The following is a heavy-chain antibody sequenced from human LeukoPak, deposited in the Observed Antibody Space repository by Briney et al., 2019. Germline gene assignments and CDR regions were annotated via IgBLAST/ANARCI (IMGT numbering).Heavy chain of an antibody. J-gene: IGHJ4*02. CDR1: GFTFSSYA. D-gene: IGHD1-26*01. CDR3: ARLFSGSYRYLDY. V-gene: IGHV3-23*01. CDR2: IRSNGDTT. Sequence: PGGSLRLSCAASGFTFSSYAMTWVRQAPGKGLEWVSTIRSNGDTTYYADPVKGRFTISRDDSNNALYLQMNSLRAEDWALYYCARLFSGSYRYLDYWGQGTLVTVSS.